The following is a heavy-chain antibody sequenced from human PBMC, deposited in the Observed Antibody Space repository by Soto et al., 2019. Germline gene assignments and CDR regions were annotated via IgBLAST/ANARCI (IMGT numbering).Heavy chain of an antibody. V-gene: IGHV3-30*18. Sequence: QVQLVESGGGVVQPGRSLRLSCAASGFTFSSYGMHWVRQAPGKGLEWVAVISYDGSNKYYADSVKGRFTISRDNSKNTLYLQMNSLRAEDTAVYHCAKERGKGRTPPLDYWGQGTLVTVSS. CDR1: GFTFSSYG. J-gene: IGHJ4*02. CDR2: ISYDGSNK. D-gene: IGHD3-16*01. CDR3: AKERGKGRTPPLDY.